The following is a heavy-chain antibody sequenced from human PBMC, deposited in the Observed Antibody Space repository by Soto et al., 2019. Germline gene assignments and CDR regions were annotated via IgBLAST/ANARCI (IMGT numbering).Heavy chain of an antibody. J-gene: IGHJ3*02. Sequence: QLQLQESGPGLVKPSETLSLTCTISGGSLSSNDYFWGWIRQPPGKGLEWVGTIHYRGKISYSPSLKSRDTISVDTSENEFSLMLSSVTAADTAFYYCARHVNWKDGDDSVDIWGQGTMVTVSS. CDR2: IHYRGKI. D-gene: IGHD1-20*01. CDR1: GGSLSSNDYF. V-gene: IGHV4-39*01. CDR3: ARHVNWKDGDDSVDI.